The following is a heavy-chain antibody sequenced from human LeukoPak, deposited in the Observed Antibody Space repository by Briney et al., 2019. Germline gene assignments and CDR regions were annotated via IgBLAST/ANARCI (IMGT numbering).Heavy chain of an antibody. CDR1: GFTFSSYT. CDR2: ITSSSSYT. Sequence: GGSLRLSCAASGFTFSSYTMNWVRQAPGKGLEWVSSITSSSSYTYYADSVKGRFTISRDNAKNSLYLQMNSLRAEDTAVYYCGRVWGQLVDFWGQGTLLTVSS. J-gene: IGHJ4*02. D-gene: IGHD6-13*01. V-gene: IGHV3-21*01. CDR3: GRVWGQLVDF.